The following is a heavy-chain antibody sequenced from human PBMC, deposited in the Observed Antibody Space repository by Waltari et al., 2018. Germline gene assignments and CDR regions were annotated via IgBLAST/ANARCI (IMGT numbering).Heavy chain of an antibody. D-gene: IGHD7-27*01. CDR1: GGSFSGYF. CDR3: ARHVWGSDYAAFDI. J-gene: IGHJ3*02. V-gene: IGHV4-34*01. Sequence: QVQLQQWGAGLLKPSETLSLTCAVYGGSFSGYFWNWIRQTPGQGLEWIGEITHSGRTDYNPALKSRVTISIDMSKNQFSLRLTSVTAADTAVYYCARHVWGSDYAAFDIWGQGTMVTVSS. CDR2: ITHSGRT.